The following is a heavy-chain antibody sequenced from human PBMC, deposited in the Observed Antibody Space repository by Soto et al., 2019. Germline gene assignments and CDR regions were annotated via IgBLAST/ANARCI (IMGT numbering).Heavy chain of an antibody. V-gene: IGHV1-69*01. Sequence: QVQLVQSGAEVTTPRSSVKVSCKASGSTFRSYAISWVRRDHGQGLEWMGGIIPIFGTANYAQKFNGRVTITAAESTSTAYMELSSLSSEDTAVYYCARDQGGHFDYWGQGTLVTVSS. CDR1: GSTFRSYA. J-gene: IGHJ4*02. CDR3: ARDQGGHFDY. D-gene: IGHD2-15*01. CDR2: IIPIFGTA.